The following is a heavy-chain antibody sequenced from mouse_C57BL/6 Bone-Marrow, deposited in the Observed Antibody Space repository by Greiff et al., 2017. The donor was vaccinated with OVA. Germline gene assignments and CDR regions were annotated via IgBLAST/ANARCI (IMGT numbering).Heavy chain of an antibody. V-gene: IGHV3-6*01. CDR3: ARVRIYYYGSSYYYFDY. D-gene: IGHD1-1*01. CDR1: GYSITSGYY. Sequence: DVKLQESGPGLVKPSQSLSLTCSVTGYSITSGYYWNWIRQFPGNKLEWMGYISYDGSNNYNPSLKNRISITRDTSKNQFFLKLNSVTTEDTATYYCARVRIYYYGSSYYYFDYWGQGTTLTVSS. CDR2: ISYDGSN. J-gene: IGHJ2*01.